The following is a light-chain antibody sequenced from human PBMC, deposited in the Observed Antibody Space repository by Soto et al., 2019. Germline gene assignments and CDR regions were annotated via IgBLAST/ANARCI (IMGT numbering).Light chain of an antibody. CDR2: DAS. CDR3: QQYDNWPWT. Sequence: EIVLTQSPATLSLSPGESAILSCRASQSVRWLLAWYQQKPGQAPRLLIYDASNRATGIPARFSGSGSGTDFTLTISSLQSEDFAVYYCQQYDNWPWTFGQGTKVEI. J-gene: IGKJ1*01. V-gene: IGKV3-11*01. CDR1: QSVRWL.